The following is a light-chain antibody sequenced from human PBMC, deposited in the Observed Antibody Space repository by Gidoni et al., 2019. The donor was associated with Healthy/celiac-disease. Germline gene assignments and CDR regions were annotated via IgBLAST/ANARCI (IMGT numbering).Light chain of an antibody. J-gene: IGLJ2*01. CDR2: KDS. Sequence: SYELTQPPSVSVSPGQTARITCSGDALPKQYAYWYQQKPGQAPVLVIYKDSERPSGIPERFSGSSSGTTVTLTISGVQAEDEADYYCQSADSSGHTFRVVFGGGTKLTVL. V-gene: IGLV3-25*03. CDR1: ALPKQY. CDR3: QSADSSGHTFRVV.